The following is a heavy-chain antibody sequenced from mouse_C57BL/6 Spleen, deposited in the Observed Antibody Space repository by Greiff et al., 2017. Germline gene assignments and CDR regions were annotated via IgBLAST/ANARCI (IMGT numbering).Heavy chain of an antibody. CDR2: IYPGNSDT. CDR1: GYTFTSYW. Sequence: VQLKQSGTVLARPGASVKMSCKTSGYTFTSYWMHWVKQRPGQGLEWIGAIYPGNSDTSYKQTFKGKAKLTAVTSASTAYMELSSLTNEDSAVYYSTRTGGSSYYDYWGQGTTRTVSS. D-gene: IGHD1-1*01. J-gene: IGHJ2*01. V-gene: IGHV1-5*01. CDR3: TRTGGSSYYDY.